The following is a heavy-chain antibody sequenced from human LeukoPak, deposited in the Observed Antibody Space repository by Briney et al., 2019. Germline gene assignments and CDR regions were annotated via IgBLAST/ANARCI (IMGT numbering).Heavy chain of an antibody. CDR3: AKGYTGYYYYMDV. CDR1: GFTFSSYS. Sequence: GGSLRLSCAASGFTFSSYSMSWVRQAPGKGLEWVSAISGSGGSTYYADSVKGRFTISRDNSKNTLYLQMNSLRAEDTAVYYCAKGYTGYYYYMDVWGKGTTVTVSS. J-gene: IGHJ6*03. V-gene: IGHV3-23*01. D-gene: IGHD1-14*01. CDR2: ISGSGGST.